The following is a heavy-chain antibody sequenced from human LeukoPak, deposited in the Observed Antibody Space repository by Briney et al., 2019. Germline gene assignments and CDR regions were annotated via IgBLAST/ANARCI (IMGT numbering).Heavy chain of an antibody. J-gene: IGHJ4*02. CDR1: GYTFTGYY. CDR3: ARAPPGSSSFDY. Sequence: GASVKVSCKASGYTFTGYYMHWVRQAPGQGLEWMGWINPNSGGTSYAQKFQGRVTMTRDMSTSTVYMELSSLRSEDTAVYYCARAPPGSSSFDYWGQGTLVTVSS. D-gene: IGHD6-6*01. V-gene: IGHV1-2*02. CDR2: INPNSGGT.